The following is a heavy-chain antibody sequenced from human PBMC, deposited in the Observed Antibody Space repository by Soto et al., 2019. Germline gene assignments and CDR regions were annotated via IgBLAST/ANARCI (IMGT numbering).Heavy chain of an antibody. J-gene: IGHJ4*02. Sequence: EAQLLESGGDLVQPGGSLRLSCAASGFTFSSYPMTWVRQAPGKGLEWVSGISGSGVSTYYADSVKGRFTISRDNSKNTWYLQMNSLGAEDTAVYYCAKVRPSASYYDCWGQGTLVTVSS. CDR3: AKVRPSASYYDC. D-gene: IGHD1-26*01. CDR2: ISGSGVST. CDR1: GFTFSSYP. V-gene: IGHV3-23*01.